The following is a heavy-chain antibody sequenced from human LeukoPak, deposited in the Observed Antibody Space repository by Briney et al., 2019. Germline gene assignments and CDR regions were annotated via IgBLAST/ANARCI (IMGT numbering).Heavy chain of an antibody. V-gene: IGHV4-34*01. J-gene: IGHJ3*02. D-gene: IGHD2-15*01. Sequence: SETLSLTCAVYGGSFSGYYWSWIRQPPGKGLEWIGEINHSGSTNYNPSLKSRVTISVDTSKNQLSLKLSSVTAADTAVYYCASKANCSGGRCPRGAFDIWGPGTKVTVSS. CDR2: INHSGST. CDR1: GGSFSGYY. CDR3: ASKANCSGGRCPRGAFDI.